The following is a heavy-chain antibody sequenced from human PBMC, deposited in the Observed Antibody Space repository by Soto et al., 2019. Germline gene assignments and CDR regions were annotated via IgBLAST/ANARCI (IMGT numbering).Heavy chain of an antibody. J-gene: IGHJ6*03. V-gene: IGHV4-59*01. CDR2: ISYSGST. D-gene: IGHD3-3*01. CDR1: GGSISSSY. CDR3: ATGHEFWSGYSQSYYMDV. Sequence: PSETLSLTSTVSGGSISSSYWSWIRQPPGKGLEWIGYISYSGSTYYNPSLKSRLTISVDTSKNQFSLNLSSVTAADTAVYYCATGHEFWSGYSQSYYMDVWGKGITVTVSS.